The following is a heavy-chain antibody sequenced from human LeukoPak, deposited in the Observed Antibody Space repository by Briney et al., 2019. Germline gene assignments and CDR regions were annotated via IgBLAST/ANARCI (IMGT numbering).Heavy chain of an antibody. CDR3: ARDLSGYFDY. D-gene: IGHD3-10*01. CDR2: IKQDGSEK. Sequence: GGSLRLSCAASGFTFSTYAMHSVRQAPGKGLEWVANIKQDGSEKYYVDSVKGRFTISRDNNKNSLYLQMNSLRAEDTAVYYCARDLSGYFDYWGQGTLVTVSS. J-gene: IGHJ4*02. CDR1: GFTFSTYA. V-gene: IGHV3-7*01.